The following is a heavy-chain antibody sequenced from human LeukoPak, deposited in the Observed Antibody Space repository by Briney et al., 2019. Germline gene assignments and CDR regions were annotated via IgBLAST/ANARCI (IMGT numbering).Heavy chain of an antibody. Sequence: ASVKVSCKASGYTFTGYYIHWVRQAPGQGLEWMGWINPNSGGTNYAQKFQGRVTMTRDTSISTAYMELSRLRSDDTAVYYCARDSVRGVIIGMDVWGQGTTVTVSS. J-gene: IGHJ6*02. V-gene: IGHV1-2*02. CDR1: GYTFTGYY. CDR3: ARDSVRGVIIGMDV. D-gene: IGHD3-10*01. CDR2: INPNSGGT.